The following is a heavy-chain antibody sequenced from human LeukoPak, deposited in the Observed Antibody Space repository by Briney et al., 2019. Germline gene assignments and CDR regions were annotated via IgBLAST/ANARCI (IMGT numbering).Heavy chain of an antibody. CDR2: ITGSCSYI. CDR3: ARWSSRGGFDY. J-gene: IGHJ4*02. CDR1: GFTFSSYS. D-gene: IGHD3-16*01. V-gene: IGHV3-21*01. Sequence: GGSLRLSCAASGFTFSSYSMTWVRQAPGKGLEWVSSITGSCSYIHYADSVRGRFTISRDNAKESLFLEMNSLRAEDTAVYYCARWSSRGGFDYWGQGTLVTVSS.